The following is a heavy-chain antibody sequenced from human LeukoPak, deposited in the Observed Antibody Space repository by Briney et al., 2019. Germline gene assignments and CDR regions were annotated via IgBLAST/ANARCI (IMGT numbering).Heavy chain of an antibody. CDR1: GYTFTGSF. CDR3: ARDYCTGGSCWGGY. Sequence: ASMKVSCKASGYTFTGSFMHWVRQAPGQGLEWMGWINPNSGDTVYAQKFQGRVTMTRDTSISTAYMELSGLRSDDTAVYYCARDYCTGGSCWGGYWGQGTLVTVSS. CDR2: INPNSGDT. D-gene: IGHD2-15*01. J-gene: IGHJ4*02. V-gene: IGHV1-2*02.